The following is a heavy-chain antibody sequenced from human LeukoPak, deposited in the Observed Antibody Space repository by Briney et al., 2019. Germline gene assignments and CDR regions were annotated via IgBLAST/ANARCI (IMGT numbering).Heavy chain of an antibody. CDR3: ARVSRLNLFIDY. CDR2: ISSSGTTI. D-gene: IGHD2-8*01. J-gene: IGHJ4*02. V-gene: IGHV3-11*04. CDR1: GFTFNDYY. Sequence: GGSLRLSCAASGFTFNDYYMTWIRQAPGKGLEWVSYISSSGTTIYYADSVKGRFTISRDNAKNSLYLQMNSLRAEDTAVYYCARVSRLNLFIDYWGQGTLVTVSS.